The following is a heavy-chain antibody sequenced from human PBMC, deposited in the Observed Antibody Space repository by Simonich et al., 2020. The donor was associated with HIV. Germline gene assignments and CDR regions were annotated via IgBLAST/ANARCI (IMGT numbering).Heavy chain of an antibody. CDR3: ARRSEAYYGSGSYYKADTYCFDY. J-gene: IGHJ4*02. CDR2: INPSGGST. Sequence: QVQLVQSGAEVKKPGASVKVSCKASGYTFTSYYMHWVRQAPGQGLEWMGIINPSGGSTSYAQKLQGRVTMTRDTSTSTVYMGLSSLRSEDTAVYYCARRSEAYYGSGSYYKADTYCFDYWGQGTLVTVSS. D-gene: IGHD3-10*01. V-gene: IGHV1-46*03. CDR1: GYTFTSYY.